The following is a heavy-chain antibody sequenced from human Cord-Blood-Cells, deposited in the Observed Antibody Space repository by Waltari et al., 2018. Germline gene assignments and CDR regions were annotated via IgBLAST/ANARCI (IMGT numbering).Heavy chain of an antibody. CDR2: IKSKTDGGTT. CDR3: TTDPSCIAAAGTQGGIDP. CDR1: GFTFSNAW. V-gene: IGHV3-15*01. J-gene: IGHJ5*02. Sequence: VESVGGLVKPGGSLRLSCAASGFTFSNAWMSWVRQAPGKGLEWVGRIKSKTDGGTTDYAAPVKGRFTISRDDSKNTLYLQMNSLKTEDTAVYYCTTDPSCIAAAGTQGGIDPWGQGTLVTVSS. D-gene: IGHD6-13*01.